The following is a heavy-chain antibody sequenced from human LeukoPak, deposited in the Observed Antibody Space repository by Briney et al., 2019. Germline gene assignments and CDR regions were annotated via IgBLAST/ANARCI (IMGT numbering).Heavy chain of an antibody. CDR2: INHSGST. CDR3: ARGQRDGDYAGTFDY. Sequence: SETLSLTCAVYGGSFSGYYWSWIRQPPGKGLEWIGEINHSGSTNYNPSLKSRATISVDTSKNQFSLKLSSVTAADTAVYYCARGQRDGDYAGTFDYWGQGTLVTVSS. D-gene: IGHD4-17*01. V-gene: IGHV4-34*01. CDR1: GGSFSGYY. J-gene: IGHJ4*02.